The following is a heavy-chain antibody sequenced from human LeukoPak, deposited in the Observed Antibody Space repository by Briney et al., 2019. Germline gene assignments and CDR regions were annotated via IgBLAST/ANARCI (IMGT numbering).Heavy chain of an antibody. CDR2: ISSSGFTI. D-gene: IGHD6-13*01. CDR1: GFTFSDYY. CDR3: ARDRAAAARQPVDY. V-gene: IGHV3-11*04. Sequence: GGSLRLSCAASGFTFSDYYMSWIRQAPGKGLEWVSYISSSGFTIYYADSVKGRFTISSDNAKNSLYLQMNSLRAEDTAVYYCARDRAAAARQPVDYWGQGTLVTVSS. J-gene: IGHJ4*02.